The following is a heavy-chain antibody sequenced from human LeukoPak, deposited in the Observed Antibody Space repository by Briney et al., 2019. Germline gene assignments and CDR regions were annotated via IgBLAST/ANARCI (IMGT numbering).Heavy chain of an antibody. CDR2: FLYPGNT. CDR3: ARRPRVGDKSHSFDY. D-gene: IGHD1-26*01. V-gene: IGHV4-39*01. Sequence: SETLSPTCTVSGGSISDSTYYWGWIRQPPGKGLEWIGSFLYPGNTYYNPSLKSRVTLSADTSKNQFSLNVIFVTAADTAVYYCARRPRVGDKSHSFDYWGQGTLVTVSS. J-gene: IGHJ4*02. CDR1: GGSISDSTYY.